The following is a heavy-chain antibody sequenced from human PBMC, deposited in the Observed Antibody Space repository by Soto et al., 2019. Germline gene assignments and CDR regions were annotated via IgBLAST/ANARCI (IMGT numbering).Heavy chain of an antibody. V-gene: IGHV3-21*01. CDR1: GFTFSSYS. D-gene: IGHD2-21*01. CDR2: ISSSSYI. Sequence: LRLSCAASGFTFSSYSMNWVRQAPGKGLEWVSSISSSSYIYYADSVKGRFTISRDNAKNSLYLQMNSLRAEDTSVYYCARDVAPGVFDYWGQGTLVTVSS. CDR3: ARDVAPGVFDY. J-gene: IGHJ4*02.